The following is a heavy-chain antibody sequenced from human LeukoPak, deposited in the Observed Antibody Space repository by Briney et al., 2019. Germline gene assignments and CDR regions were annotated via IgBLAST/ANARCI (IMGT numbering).Heavy chain of an antibody. CDR1: GFSLITSGMC. Sequence: SGPALVKPTQTLTLTCTFSGFSLITSGMCVSWIRQPPGKALEWLALIDWDDVKYYSTSLKTRLTISKDTFKNQVVLTMTNMDPVDTATYYCARISAYGDYYFDYWGQGTLVTVSS. V-gene: IGHV2-70*01. D-gene: IGHD4-17*01. CDR2: IDWDDVK. CDR3: ARISAYGDYYFDY. J-gene: IGHJ4*02.